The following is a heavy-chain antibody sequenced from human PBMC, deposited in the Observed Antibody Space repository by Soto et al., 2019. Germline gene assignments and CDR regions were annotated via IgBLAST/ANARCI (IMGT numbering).Heavy chain of an antibody. CDR1: GGSITTNW. CDR2: IYHSGTT. CDR3: ARYIAVHRTRGFDY. J-gene: IGHJ4*02. D-gene: IGHD6-19*01. Sequence: QVHLQESGPGLVKPSGTLSLTCAVSGGSITTNWWSWVRQPPGKGLEWIGEIYHSGTTNYNPSLRGRVTISVDKSNNQFSLNLNSVTAADSAIYYCARYIAVHRTRGFDYWGQGNLVTVSS. V-gene: IGHV4-4*02.